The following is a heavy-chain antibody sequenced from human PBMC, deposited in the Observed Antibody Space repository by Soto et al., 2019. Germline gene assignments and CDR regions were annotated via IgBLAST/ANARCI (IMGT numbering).Heavy chain of an antibody. CDR2: IYYSGST. CDR1: GGSISSYY. J-gene: IGHJ4*02. D-gene: IGHD3-22*01. Sequence: SETVSLTCPVSGGSISSYYWSWIGQPPGKGLEWIGYIYYSGSTNYNPSLKSRVTISVDTSKNQFSLKLSSVTAADTAVYYCARHVPFNSYYDSSGLDYWGQGTLVTVSS. CDR3: ARHVPFNSYYDSSGLDY. V-gene: IGHV4-59*08.